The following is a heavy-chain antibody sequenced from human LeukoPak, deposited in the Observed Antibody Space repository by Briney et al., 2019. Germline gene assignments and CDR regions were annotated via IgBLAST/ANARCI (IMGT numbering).Heavy chain of an antibody. V-gene: IGHV4-61*02. CDR3: ARDTWFGESGLDY. Sequence: SETLPLSCTVSGGSISSGSYYWSWIRQPAGKGLEWIGRIYTSGSTNYNPSLKSRVTISVDTSKNQFSLKLSSVTAADTAVYYCARDTWFGESGLDYWGQGTLVTVSS. CDR1: GGSISSGSYY. CDR2: IYTSGST. J-gene: IGHJ4*02. D-gene: IGHD3-10*01.